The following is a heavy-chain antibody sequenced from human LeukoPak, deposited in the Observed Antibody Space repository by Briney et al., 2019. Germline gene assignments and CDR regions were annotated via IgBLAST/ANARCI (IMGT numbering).Heavy chain of an antibody. Sequence: SVKVSCKASGGTFSSYAISWVRQAPGQGLEWMGGIIPIFGTANYAQKFQGRVTITTDESTSTAYMELSSLRSEDTAVYYRARAKSSGYYSWYFDYWGQGTLVTVSS. CDR1: GGTFSSYA. J-gene: IGHJ4*02. V-gene: IGHV1-69*05. D-gene: IGHD3-22*01. CDR3: ARAKSSGYYSWYFDY. CDR2: IIPIFGTA.